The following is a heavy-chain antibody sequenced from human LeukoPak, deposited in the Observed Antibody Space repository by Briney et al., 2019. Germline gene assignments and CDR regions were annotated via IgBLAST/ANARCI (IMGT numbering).Heavy chain of an antibody. V-gene: IGHV3-7*01. D-gene: IGHD4-17*01. CDR2: IKQDGSEK. CDR3: AREYGSNYYYGMDV. CDR1: GVTFSSYW. Sequence: GGSLRLSCAASGVTFSSYWMSGVREAPGKGVEGVANIKQDGSEKYYVDSVKGRFTISRDNAKNSLYLQMNSLRAEDTAVYYCAREYGSNYYYGMDVWGQGTTVTVSS. J-gene: IGHJ6*02.